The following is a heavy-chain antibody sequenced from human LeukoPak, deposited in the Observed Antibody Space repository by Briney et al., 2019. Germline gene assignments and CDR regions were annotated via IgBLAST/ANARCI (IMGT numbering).Heavy chain of an antibody. D-gene: IGHD3-10*01. V-gene: IGHV3-53*01. CDR3: ARDRGSGITMVRGVIRGYMDV. CDR1: GFTVSSND. Sequence: GGSLSLSCAASGFTVSSNDMSWVRQAPGKGPEWVSVIYVGGSTYYADSVKGRFTISRDNSKNTLYLQMNSLRAEDTAVYYCARDRGSGITMVRGVIRGYMDVWGKGTTVTVSS. CDR2: IYVGGST. J-gene: IGHJ6*03.